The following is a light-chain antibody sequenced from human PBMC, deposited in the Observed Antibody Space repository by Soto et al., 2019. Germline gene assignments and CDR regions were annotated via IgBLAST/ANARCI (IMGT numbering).Light chain of an antibody. CDR3: CSHAGTSTYV. Sequence: QSVLTQPASVSGSPGQSITISCTGTSSDVGTYSLVSWYQQHPGKAPKLMIYEVTKRPSGVSNRFSGSKSGNTASLTISGLQAEDEADYYCCSHAGTSTYVFGTGTKVTVL. CDR1: SSDVGTYSL. J-gene: IGLJ1*01. CDR2: EVT. V-gene: IGLV2-23*02.